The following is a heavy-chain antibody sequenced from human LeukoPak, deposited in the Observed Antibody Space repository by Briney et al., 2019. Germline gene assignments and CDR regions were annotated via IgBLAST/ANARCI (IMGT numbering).Heavy chain of an antibody. CDR3: ARSSGRWLVRGYFDY. Sequence: GGSLRLSCAASGFTFSSYAMSWVRQAPGKGLEWVSAISGSGGSTYYADSVKGRFTISRDNSKNTLYLQMNSLRAEDTAVYYCARSSGRWLVRGYFDYWGQGTLVTVSS. J-gene: IGHJ4*02. CDR1: GFTFSSYA. V-gene: IGHV3-23*01. D-gene: IGHD6-19*01. CDR2: ISGSGGST.